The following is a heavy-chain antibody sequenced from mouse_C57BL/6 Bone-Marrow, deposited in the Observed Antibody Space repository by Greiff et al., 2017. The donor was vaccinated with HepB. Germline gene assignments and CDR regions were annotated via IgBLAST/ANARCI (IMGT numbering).Heavy chain of an antibody. J-gene: IGHJ2*01. Sequence: VQLQQSGPELVKPGASVKISCKASGYTFTDYYMNWVKQSHGKSLEWIGDINPNNGGTSYNQKFKGKATLTVDKSSSTAYMEFRSLTSEDSAVYYCARSITTDYFDYWGQGTTLTVSS. CDR1: GYTFTDYY. V-gene: IGHV1-26*01. D-gene: IGHD1-2*01. CDR3: ARSITTDYFDY. CDR2: INPNNGGT.